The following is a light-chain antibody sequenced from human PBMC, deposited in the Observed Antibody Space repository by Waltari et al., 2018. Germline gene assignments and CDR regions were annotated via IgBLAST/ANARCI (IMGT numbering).Light chain of an antibody. CDR1: QSINNW. CDR2: KAS. CDR3: QQYNSAPWT. J-gene: IGKJ1*01. V-gene: IGKV1-5*03. Sequence: DIQMTQSPSTLSASVGDRVTSTFRASQSINNWLAWYQQKPGKAPKLLIYKASSLESGVPSRFSGSGAGTEFTLTISSLQPDDFATYYCQQYNSAPWTFGQGTKVEIK.